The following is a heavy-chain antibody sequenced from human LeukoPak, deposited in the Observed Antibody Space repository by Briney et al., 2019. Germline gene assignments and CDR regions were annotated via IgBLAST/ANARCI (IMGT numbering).Heavy chain of an antibody. Sequence: ASVKVSCKASGYTFTSSGISWVRQAPGQGLEWMGWINTYNGNTNYAQKLQGRVTMTTNTPTSTAYMELRSLRSDDTAVYYCARDEQWLVPISRPFYGMDVWGQGTTVTVSS. D-gene: IGHD6-19*01. CDR2: INTYNGNT. CDR3: ARDEQWLVPISRPFYGMDV. CDR1: GYTFTSSG. V-gene: IGHV1-18*01. J-gene: IGHJ6*02.